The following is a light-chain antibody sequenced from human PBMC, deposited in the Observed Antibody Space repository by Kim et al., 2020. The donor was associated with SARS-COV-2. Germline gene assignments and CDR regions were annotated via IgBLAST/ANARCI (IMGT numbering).Light chain of an antibody. CDR3: SSYTASNTPFV. CDR2: DVS. J-gene: IGLJ1*01. Sequence: QSAVTQPASVSGSPGQSITISCTGASSDSGGYSSVSWYQQHPGKAPKLLIFDVSNRPSGVSNRFSGSKSGNTASLTISGLQAEDEADYYCSSYTASNTPFVFGTGTKVTVL. V-gene: IGLV2-14*03. CDR1: SSDSGGYSS.